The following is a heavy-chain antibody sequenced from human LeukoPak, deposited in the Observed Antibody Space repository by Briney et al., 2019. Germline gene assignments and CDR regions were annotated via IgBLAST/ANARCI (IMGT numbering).Heavy chain of an antibody. CDR2: IRYDGSIK. CDR3: AKSHGYSYGFDY. V-gene: IGHV3-30*02. Sequence: PGGSLRLSCAASGFTFSSYGMHWVRQAPGKGLEWVAFIRYDGSIKYYADSVKGRFTISRDNSKNTLYLQMHSLRAEDTAVYYCAKSHGYSYGFDYWGQGTLVTVSS. J-gene: IGHJ4*02. D-gene: IGHD5-18*01. CDR1: GFTFSSYG.